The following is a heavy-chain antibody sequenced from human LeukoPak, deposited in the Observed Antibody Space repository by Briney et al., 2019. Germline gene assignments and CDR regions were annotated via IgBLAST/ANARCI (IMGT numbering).Heavy chain of an antibody. Sequence: AGGSLRLSCTASGFTFSINYMAWVRQAPGKGLEWVSVIYSGGDTYYADSVKGRFTIARDNSKKTLYLQMNSLRAEDTAVYYCAAMTSVTTGDYWGQGTLVTVSS. V-gene: IGHV3-66*01. D-gene: IGHD4-11*01. CDR3: AAMTSVTTGDY. CDR1: GFTFSINY. J-gene: IGHJ4*02. CDR2: IYSGGDT.